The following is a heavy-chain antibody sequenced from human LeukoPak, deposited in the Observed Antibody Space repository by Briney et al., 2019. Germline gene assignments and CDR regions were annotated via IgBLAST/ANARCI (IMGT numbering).Heavy chain of an antibody. J-gene: IGHJ4*02. CDR1: GFTFSSYG. CDR2: IRYDGSNK. D-gene: IGHD3/OR15-3a*01. Sequence: PGGSLRLSCAASGFTFSSYGMHRVRQAPGKGLEWVAFIRYDGSNKYYADSVKGRFTISRDDSKNTLYLQMNSLRAEDTAVYYCAKGMDLHFDYWGQGTLVTVSS. V-gene: IGHV3-30*02. CDR3: AKGMDLHFDY.